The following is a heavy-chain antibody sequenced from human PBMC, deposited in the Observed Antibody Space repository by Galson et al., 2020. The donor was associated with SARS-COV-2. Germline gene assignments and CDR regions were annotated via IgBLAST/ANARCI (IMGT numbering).Heavy chain of an antibody. V-gene: IGHV3-23*01. Sequence: GGSLRLSCAASGITFSSSDMSWVRQAPGMGLEWVATIRGSDGSTFYADSVRGRFTISRDDSRNTVYLQMSRLRAGDTAVYFCAKNWDRWGQGTLVTGSS. J-gene: IGHJ4*01. D-gene: IGHD1-26*01. CDR3: AKNWDR. CDR1: GITFSSSD. CDR2: IRGSDGST.